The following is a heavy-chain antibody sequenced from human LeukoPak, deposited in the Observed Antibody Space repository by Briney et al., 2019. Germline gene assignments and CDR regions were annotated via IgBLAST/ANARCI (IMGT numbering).Heavy chain of an antibody. CDR3: ARVPGPSAEVIVVIKGYYYYYGMDV. D-gene: IGHD2-15*01. CDR2: MNPNSGNT. Sequence: ASVKVSCKASGYTFTSYDINWVRQATGQGLEWMGWMNPNSGNTGYAQKFQGRVTMTRNTSISTAYMELSSLRSEDTAVYYCARVPGPSAEVIVVIKGYYYYYGMDVWGQGTTVTVYS. J-gene: IGHJ6*02. CDR1: GYTFTSYD. V-gene: IGHV1-8*01.